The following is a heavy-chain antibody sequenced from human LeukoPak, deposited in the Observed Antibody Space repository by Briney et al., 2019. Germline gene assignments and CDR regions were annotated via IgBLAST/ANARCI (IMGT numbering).Heavy chain of an antibody. CDR1: GFTFSSYW. CDR2: IKQDGSEK. D-gene: IGHD2-2*01. J-gene: IGHJ4*02. CDR3: ARDGAPDAHCSSTSCAIR. V-gene: IGHV3-7*01. Sequence: PGGSLRLSFAASGFTFSSYWMNWVRQAPGKGLEWVANIKQDGSEKYYVDSVKGRFTISRDNTKNSLYLQMSSLRVEDTAVYYCARDGAPDAHCSSTSCAIRWGQGTLVTVSS.